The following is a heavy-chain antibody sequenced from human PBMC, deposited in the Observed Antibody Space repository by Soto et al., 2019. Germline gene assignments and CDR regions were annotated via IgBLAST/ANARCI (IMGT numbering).Heavy chain of an antibody. Sequence: GGSLRLSCVVSGFTFSSHSMNWVRQAPGKGLEWISSITTSSDSIYYADSVKGRFTLSRDDAKNSLFLQMNSLRAEDTAVYYCARSTRGFSYGKIDSWGQGSLVTVSS. V-gene: IGHV3-21*01. J-gene: IGHJ4*02. CDR2: ITTSSDSI. D-gene: IGHD5-18*01. CDR3: ARSTRGFSYGKIDS. CDR1: GFTFSSHS.